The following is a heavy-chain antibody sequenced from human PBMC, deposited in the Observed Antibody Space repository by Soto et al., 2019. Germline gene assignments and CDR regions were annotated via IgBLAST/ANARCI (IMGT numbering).Heavy chain of an antibody. CDR2: MHYSGST. V-gene: IGHV4-59*12. Sequence: SETLSLTCTVSGGSISSYYWSWIRQPPGKGLEWIGYMHYSGSTYYNPSLKSRVTISVDTSKNQFSLKLSSVTAADTAVYYCARVSIVVVPAATDYYYYMDVWGKGTTVTVSS. CDR3: ARVSIVVVPAATDYYYYMDV. J-gene: IGHJ6*03. D-gene: IGHD2-2*01. CDR1: GGSISSYY.